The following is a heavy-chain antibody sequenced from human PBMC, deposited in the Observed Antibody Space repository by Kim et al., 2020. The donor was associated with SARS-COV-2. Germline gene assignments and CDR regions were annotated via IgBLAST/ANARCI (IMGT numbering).Heavy chain of an antibody. CDR2: IRSKANGFET. D-gene: IGHD1-7*01. Sequence: GGSLRLSCAASGFTFSDSAMHWVRQASGKGLEWVGRIRSKANGFETAYAASVKGRFSISRDDSKNTAYLQMNSLKTEDAAVYYCARVPGTTLAFWHVFD. CDR3: ARVPGTTLAFWHVFD. V-gene: IGHV3-73*01. J-gene: IGHJ3*02. CDR1: GFTFSDSA.